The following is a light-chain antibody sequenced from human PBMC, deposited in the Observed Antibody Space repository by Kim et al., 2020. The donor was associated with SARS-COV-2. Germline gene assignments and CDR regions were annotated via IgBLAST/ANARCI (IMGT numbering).Light chain of an antibody. CDR2: AAS. CDR1: QSISSY. V-gene: IGKV1-39*01. CDR3: QQGHTTPLLT. J-gene: IGKJ4*01. Sequence: SVVDRVTIACRASQSISSYLNWYQQTPGKAPKLLIYAASSLQSVVPSRFCGSVSGTDFTLTISSLQPEDFATYYCQQGHTTPLLTFGGGTKVDIK.